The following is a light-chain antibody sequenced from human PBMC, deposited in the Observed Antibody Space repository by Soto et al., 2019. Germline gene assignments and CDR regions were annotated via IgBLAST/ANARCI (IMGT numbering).Light chain of an antibody. V-gene: IGLV2-14*01. Sequence: LTQPASVSGSPGQSITISCTGTSSVVGGYNYVSWYQQHPGKAPKLMIYDVSNRPSGVSNRFSGSKSGNTASLTISGLQAEDEADYYCSSYTSSTFYVFGTGTKVTVL. CDR2: DVS. J-gene: IGLJ1*01. CDR1: SSVVGGYNY. CDR3: SSYTSSTFYV.